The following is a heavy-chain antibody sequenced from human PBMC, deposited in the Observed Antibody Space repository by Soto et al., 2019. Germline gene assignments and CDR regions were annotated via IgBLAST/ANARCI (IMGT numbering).Heavy chain of an antibody. CDR3: ARRTSKGSYMDV. J-gene: IGHJ6*03. CDR2: VYPGDSDT. Sequence: PGESLKISCKGYGYSFTRYWIAWVRQMPGKGLEWMGIVYPGDSDTRYSPSFQGQVTFSVDKSFSTAYLQWTTLKASDSAMYYCARRTSKGSYMDVWGTGTTVTVSS. CDR1: GYSFTRYW. D-gene: IGHD2-15*01. V-gene: IGHV5-51*01.